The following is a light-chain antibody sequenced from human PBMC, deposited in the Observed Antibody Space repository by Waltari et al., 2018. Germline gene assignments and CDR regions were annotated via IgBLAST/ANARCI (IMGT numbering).Light chain of an antibody. CDR1: QSVSRA. Sequence: EIVLTQSPGTLSLSPGERATLSCRASQSVSRALAWYQHKPGQAPRLLIYGGTRATGIPDRCSGSGYGTDFSLTISRLEPEDFAVYYCQHYVRLPATFGQGTKVEIK. J-gene: IGKJ1*01. CDR3: QHYVRLPAT. CDR2: GGT. V-gene: IGKV3-20*01.